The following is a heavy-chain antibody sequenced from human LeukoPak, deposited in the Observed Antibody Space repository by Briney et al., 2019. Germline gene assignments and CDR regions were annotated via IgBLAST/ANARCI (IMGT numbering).Heavy chain of an antibody. D-gene: IGHD3-10*01. CDR3: ARGRVVRGPILYYYGMDV. CDR1: GGSISSYY. CDR2: IYTSGST. J-gene: IGHJ6*02. Sequence: KPSETLSLTCTVSGGSISSYYWSWIRQPAGKGLEWIGRIYTSGSTNYNPSLKSRVTMSVDTSKNQFSLKLSSVTAADTAVYYRARGRVVRGPILYYYGMDVWGQGTTVTVSS. V-gene: IGHV4-4*07.